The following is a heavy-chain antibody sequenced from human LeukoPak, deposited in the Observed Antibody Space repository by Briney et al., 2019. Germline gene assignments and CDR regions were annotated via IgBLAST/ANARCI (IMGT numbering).Heavy chain of an antibody. CDR1: GFTFTTYT. CDR2: ITNNSDSI. CDR3: ARILFDGLDRSGDYDYWYFDL. V-gene: IGHV3-21*01. Sequence: PGGSLRLSCAASGFTFTTYTMNWVRQTPGKGLEWVSSITNNSDSIYYAASERGRFTTSRDNAKNSLFLQMHNMRAEDTAVYYCARILFDGLDRSGDYDYWYFDLWGRGTLVTVSS. D-gene: IGHD3-22*01. J-gene: IGHJ2*01.